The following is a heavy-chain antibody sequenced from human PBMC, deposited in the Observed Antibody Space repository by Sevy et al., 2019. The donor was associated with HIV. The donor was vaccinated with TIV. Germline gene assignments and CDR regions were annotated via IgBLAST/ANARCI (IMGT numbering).Heavy chain of an antibody. J-gene: IGHJ3*02. CDR2: IYSGDST. CDR1: GFSVSNSY. Sequence: GGSLRLSCAASGFSVSNSYMSWVRQAPGKGLQWVSVIYSGDSTYYTDSVKGRFTISRDNSKNTLYLQMNSLRAEDTAVHYCARLSVYYYDSSGYYTTGHAFDIWGQGTMVTVS. D-gene: IGHD3-22*01. V-gene: IGHV3-53*01. CDR3: ARLSVYYYDSSGYYTTGHAFDI.